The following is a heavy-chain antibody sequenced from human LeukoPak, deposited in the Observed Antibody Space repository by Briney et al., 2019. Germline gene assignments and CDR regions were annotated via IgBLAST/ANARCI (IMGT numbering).Heavy chain of an antibody. CDR2: TYYSGST. V-gene: IGHV4-59*01. CDR3: ARGALPYYYDSSGYYFDV. Sequence: TSETLSLTCTVSGGSISSYYWSWIRQPPGKGLEWIGYTYYSGSTNYNPSLKSRVTISVDTSKNQFSLKLSSVTAADTAVYYCARGALPYYYDSSGYYFDVWGQGTTVTVSS. CDR1: GGSISSYY. D-gene: IGHD3-22*01. J-gene: IGHJ6*02.